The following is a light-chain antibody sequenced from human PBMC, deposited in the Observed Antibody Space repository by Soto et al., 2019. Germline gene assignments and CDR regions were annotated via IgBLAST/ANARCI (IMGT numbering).Light chain of an antibody. CDR2: GNS. Sequence: QSVLTQPPSVSGAPGQRVTLSCTGSSSNIGAGYDVHWYQQLPGTAPKLLIYGNSNRPSGVPDRFSGSKSGTSASLAITGLQAEDEADYCCQSYDSSLSGVVFGGGTKLTVL. J-gene: IGLJ2*01. V-gene: IGLV1-40*01. CDR3: QSYDSSLSGVV. CDR1: SSNIGAGYD.